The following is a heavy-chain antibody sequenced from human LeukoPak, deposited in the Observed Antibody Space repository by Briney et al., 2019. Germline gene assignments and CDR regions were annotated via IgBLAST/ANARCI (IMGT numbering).Heavy chain of an antibody. CDR3: ARDYGDWFDP. D-gene: IGHD3-16*01. V-gene: IGHV1-18*01. CDR2: IRAYIGNT. CDR1: GYTFTSYG. Sequence: ASVKVSCKASGYTFTSYGISWVRQAPGPRLEWMGWIRAYIGNTNYAQKLQGRVTMTTDTSTSTAYMELRSLRSDDTAVYYCARDYGDWFDPWGQGTLVTVSS. J-gene: IGHJ5*02.